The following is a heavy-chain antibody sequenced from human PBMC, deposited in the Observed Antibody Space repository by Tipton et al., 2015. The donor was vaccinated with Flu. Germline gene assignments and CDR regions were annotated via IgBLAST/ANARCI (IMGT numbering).Heavy chain of an antibody. D-gene: IGHD4-11*01. CDR3: ARRDYSNYVSEPKNWFDP. CDR1: GGSISSGGYS. V-gene: IGHV4-30-2*01. CDR2: IYHSGST. Sequence: SGLVKPSQTLSLTCAVSGGSISSGGYSWSWIRQPPGKGLEWIGYIYHSGSTYYNPSLKSRVTISVDRSKNQFSLKLSSVTAADTAVYYCARRDYSNYVSEPKNWFDPWGRGTLVTVSS. J-gene: IGHJ5*02.